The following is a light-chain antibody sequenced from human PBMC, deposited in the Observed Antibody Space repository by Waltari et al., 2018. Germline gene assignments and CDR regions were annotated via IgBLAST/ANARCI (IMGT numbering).Light chain of an antibody. V-gene: IGLV2-23*02. CDR1: TGDGGNSNF. CDR3: CSYVQKDIWL. J-gene: IGLJ3*02. Sequence: QSALTQPASVSGAPGQSITISCPGTTGDGGNSNFVSWYQHHPGKVPNLIIYEVIKRPSGISDRFTGSKSGNTASLSISGLQAEDEADYYCCSYVQKDIWLFGGGTKVTVL. CDR2: EVI.